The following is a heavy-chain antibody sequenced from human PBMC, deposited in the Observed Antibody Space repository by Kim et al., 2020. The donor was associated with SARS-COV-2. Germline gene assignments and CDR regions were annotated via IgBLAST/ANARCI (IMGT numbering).Heavy chain of an antibody. Sequence: SVKVSCKASGGTFSSYAISWVRQAPGQGLEWMGGIIPIFGTANYAQKFQGRVTITADESTSTAYMELSSLRSEDTAVYYCARSYDFWSGFLNYYYYGMDVWGQGTTVTVSS. CDR1: GGTFSSYA. D-gene: IGHD3-3*01. CDR2: IIPIFGTA. V-gene: IGHV1-69*13. CDR3: ARSYDFWSGFLNYYYYGMDV. J-gene: IGHJ6*02.